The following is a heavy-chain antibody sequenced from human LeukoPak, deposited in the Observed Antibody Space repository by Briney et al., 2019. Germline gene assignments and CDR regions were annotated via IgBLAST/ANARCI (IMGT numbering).Heavy chain of an antibody. Sequence: ASVKVSCKASGYTFTGYYMHWVRQAPGQGLEWMGIINPSGGSTSYAQKFQGRVTMTRDMSTSTVYMELNSLRAEDTAVYYCARDLGGSGSYPWYWGQGTLVTVSS. CDR2: INPSGGST. J-gene: IGHJ4*02. CDR3: ARDLGGSGSYPWY. CDR1: GYTFTGYY. D-gene: IGHD3-10*01. V-gene: IGHV1-46*01.